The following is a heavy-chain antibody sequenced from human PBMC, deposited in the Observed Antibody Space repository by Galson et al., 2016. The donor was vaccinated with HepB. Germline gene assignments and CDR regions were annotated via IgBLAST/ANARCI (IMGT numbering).Heavy chain of an antibody. CDR1: GFTFSDYA. Sequence: SLRLSCAASGFTFSDYAMSWVRQAPGKGLQWVSTISGTGVTTHYADSVKGRFTISRDNSKNTLYLQMSSLRADDTAMYYCAKATPYYDVLTGFFVYYSDYWGHGTLVTVSS. CDR3: AKATPYYDVLTGFFVYYSDY. D-gene: IGHD3-9*01. J-gene: IGHJ4*01. CDR2: ISGTGVTT. V-gene: IGHV3-23*01.